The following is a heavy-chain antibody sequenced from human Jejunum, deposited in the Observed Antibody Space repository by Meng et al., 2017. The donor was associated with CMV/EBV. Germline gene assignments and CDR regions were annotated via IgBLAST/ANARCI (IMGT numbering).Heavy chain of an antibody. CDR3: ARDPGGHHGGLDV. V-gene: IGHV4-59*01. CDR2: ISYSGGS. Sequence: VSGDSTSSYFWNWIRQPPGKGLEWIGHISYSGGSNYNPSLKSRVTISVDTSESQFSLKLSSVTAADTAMYYCARDPGGHHGGLDVWGQGTTVTVSS. CDR1: GDSTSSYF. J-gene: IGHJ6*02. D-gene: IGHD3-10*01.